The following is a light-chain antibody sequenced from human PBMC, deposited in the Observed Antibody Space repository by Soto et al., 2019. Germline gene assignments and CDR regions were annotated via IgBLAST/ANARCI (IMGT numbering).Light chain of an antibody. CDR3: QQFNSYLRT. Sequence: AIQLTQSPSSLSASVGDRVTITCRASQGISSALAWYQQKPGKPPKLLIYDASSLESGVPSRFSGSGSGTDFTLTISSLQPEDFATYYCQQFNSYLRTFGQRTKVEIK. CDR2: DAS. CDR1: QGISSA. J-gene: IGKJ1*01. V-gene: IGKV1-13*02.